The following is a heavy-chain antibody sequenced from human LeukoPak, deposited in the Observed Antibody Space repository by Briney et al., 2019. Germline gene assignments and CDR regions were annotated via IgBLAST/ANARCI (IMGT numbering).Heavy chain of an antibody. CDR1: GDSISSGSYY. CDR2: IYSSGRT. V-gene: IGHV4-61*02. CDR3: ARDLGGSYSSETWFDP. Sequence: PSETLSLTCTVSGDSISSGSYYWSWIRQPAGEGLEWIGRIYSSGRTHYSPFLKSRVAISVDTSKNRFSLRLSSVTAADTAVYYCARDLGGSYSSETWFDPWGQGTLVTVSS. J-gene: IGHJ5*02. D-gene: IGHD1-26*01.